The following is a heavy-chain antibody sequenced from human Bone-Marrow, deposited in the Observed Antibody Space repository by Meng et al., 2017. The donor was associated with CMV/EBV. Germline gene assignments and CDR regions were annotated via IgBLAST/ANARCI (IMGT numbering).Heavy chain of an antibody. J-gene: IGHJ4*02. CDR1: GGSISSYY. CDR2: IDWDDDK. V-gene: IGHV2-70*16. Sequence: TLSLTCTVSGGSISSYYWSWIRQPPGKALEWLARIDWDDDKFYSTSLKTRLTISKDTSKNQVVLTMTNMDPVDTATYYCALNYYFDYWGQGTLVTVSS. CDR3: ALNYYFDY.